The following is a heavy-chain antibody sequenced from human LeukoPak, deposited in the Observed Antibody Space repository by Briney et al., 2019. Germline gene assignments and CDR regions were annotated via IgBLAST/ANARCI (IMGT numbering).Heavy chain of an antibody. CDR2: INAGNGNT. CDR3: ARGTPRGVTIDY. V-gene: IGHV1-3*01. J-gene: IGHJ4*02. Sequence: ASVKVSCKASGYIFTSYAMHWVRQAPGQRLEWMGWINAGNGNTKYSQKFQGRVTITRDTSASTAYMELSSLRSEDTAVYYCARGTPRGVTIDYWGQGTLVTVSS. D-gene: IGHD4-17*01. CDR1: GYIFTSYA.